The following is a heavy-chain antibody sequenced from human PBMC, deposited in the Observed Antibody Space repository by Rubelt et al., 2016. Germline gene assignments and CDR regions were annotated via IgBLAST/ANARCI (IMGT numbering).Heavy chain of an antibody. V-gene: IGHV3-9*01. CDR3: TKEGDFYY. CDR1: GFSFDDYA. CDR2: ISWNSGTI. Sequence: EVQLVESGGGLVQPGRSLRLSCAASGFSFDDYAMHWVRQAPGKGLEWVSHISWNSGTIDYADSVKGRFTISRDNAKRVLYLQMNSLRAEDTALYYCTKEGDFYYWGQGTLLTVSS. J-gene: IGHJ4*02.